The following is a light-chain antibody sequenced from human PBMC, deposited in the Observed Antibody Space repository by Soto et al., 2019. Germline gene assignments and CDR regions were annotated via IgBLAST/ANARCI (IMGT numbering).Light chain of an antibody. CDR3: QQANSFPLT. Sequence: DLQMTQSPSSVSASVGDRVTSTCRASPGISSGLAWYQQKPGKAHKLLIYAASSLQSGVPSRFSGSGSGTDFTLPISRPQPEDFATYYCQQANSFPLTFGGGTKVEI. CDR2: AAS. CDR1: PGISSG. J-gene: IGKJ4*01. V-gene: IGKV1-12*01.